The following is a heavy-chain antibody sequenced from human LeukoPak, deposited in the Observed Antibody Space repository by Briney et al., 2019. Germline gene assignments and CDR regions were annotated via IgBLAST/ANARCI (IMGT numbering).Heavy chain of an antibody. J-gene: IGHJ4*02. CDR1: GFIFSHYG. V-gene: IGHV3-23*01. Sequence: PGGTLRLSCAASGFIFSHYGMNWVRQAPGKGLEWVSGITSRSTTYYADSVKGRFTISRDNSKNTLYLEMNSLRAEDTAVYYCAKDIGSYYDYWGQGILVTVSS. CDR3: AKDIGSYYDY. CDR2: ITSRSTT. D-gene: IGHD3-10*01.